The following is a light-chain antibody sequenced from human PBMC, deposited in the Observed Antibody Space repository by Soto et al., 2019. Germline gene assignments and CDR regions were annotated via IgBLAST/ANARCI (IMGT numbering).Light chain of an antibody. CDR2: AAS. V-gene: IGKV1-39*01. CDR1: QDIANF. Sequence: IQMTKSPSSLSASVGDRVTITCRASQDIANFLHWYQHKPGKAPRRLIYAASNLQSGVPSRFSGRGSGTEFTLTINSLETEDFASYYCHQSLSSPYSFGPGTKVEI. CDR3: HQSLSSPYS. J-gene: IGKJ2*03.